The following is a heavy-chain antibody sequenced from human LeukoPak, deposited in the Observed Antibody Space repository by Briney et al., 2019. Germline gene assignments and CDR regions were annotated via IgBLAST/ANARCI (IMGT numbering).Heavy chain of an antibody. J-gene: IGHJ5*02. D-gene: IGHD3-10*01. CDR3: ASESNYYGSGSHYNGVWFDP. CDR1: GYTFTDYY. Sequence: GASVKVSCKASGYTFTDYYMHWVRQAPGQGLEWMGRINPKSDGTNYAQKFQGRVTMTRDTSISTAYMELSRLRSDDTAVYYCASESNYYGSGSHYNGVWFDPWGQGTLVTVSS. CDR2: INPKSDGT. V-gene: IGHV1-2*06.